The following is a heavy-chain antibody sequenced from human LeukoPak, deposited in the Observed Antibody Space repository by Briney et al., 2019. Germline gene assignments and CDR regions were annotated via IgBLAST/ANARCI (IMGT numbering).Heavy chain of an antibody. D-gene: IGHD5-12*01. V-gene: IGHV3-7*05. Sequence: GGSLRLSCAASGFTFSNYWMSWVRQAPGKGLEWVANINQDGSEKSYVDSVEGRFTISRDNAKKSLYLHVNSLRAEDTAVYYCAKGVRVGYVANWFDPWGQGTLVTVSS. CDR1: GFTFSNYW. CDR2: INQDGSEK. J-gene: IGHJ5*02. CDR3: AKGVRVGYVANWFDP.